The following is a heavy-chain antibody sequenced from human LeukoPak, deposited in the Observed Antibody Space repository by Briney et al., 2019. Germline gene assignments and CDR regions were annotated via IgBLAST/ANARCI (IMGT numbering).Heavy chain of an antibody. D-gene: IGHD2-15*01. CDR3: ARFPCSGDSCYSGIRAFDI. V-gene: IGHV4-34*01. CDR1: GGSFSGYY. J-gene: IGHJ3*02. CDR2: INHSGST. Sequence: SETLSLTCAIYGGSFSGYYWNWIRQSPGKGPEWIGEINHSGSTNYNPSLKSRVTISVDASKNQFSLKLSSMTAADTAVYYCARFPCSGDSCYSGIRAFDIWGQGTMVPVSS.